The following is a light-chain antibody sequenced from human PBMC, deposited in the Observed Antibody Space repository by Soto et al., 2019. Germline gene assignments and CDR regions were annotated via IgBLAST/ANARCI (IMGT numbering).Light chain of an antibody. J-gene: IGKJ1*01. V-gene: IGKV3-20*01. CDR3: QQNDSSWT. Sequence: EIVLTQSPGTLSLSPGERATLSCRASQIVPSNFLAWYQQKPGQAPILLIYDVSRRATGIPDMFSGSGAGKVFPLTSNRLDPEDFALYYCQQNDSSWTFGQGTKVEIK. CDR1: QIVPSNF. CDR2: DVS.